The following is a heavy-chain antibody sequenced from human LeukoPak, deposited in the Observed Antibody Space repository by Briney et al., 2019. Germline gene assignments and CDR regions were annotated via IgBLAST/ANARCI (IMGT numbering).Heavy chain of an antibody. Sequence: PGRSLRLSCAASGFTFDDYAMHWVRQAPGKGLEWVSGIGWNSGSIGYADSVKGRFTISRDNAKNSLYLQMNSLRAEDMALYYCAKSGVGATIKAFDIWGQGTMVTVSS. CDR3: AKSGVGATIKAFDI. CDR1: GFTFDDYA. CDR2: IGWNSGSI. J-gene: IGHJ3*02. D-gene: IGHD1-26*01. V-gene: IGHV3-9*03.